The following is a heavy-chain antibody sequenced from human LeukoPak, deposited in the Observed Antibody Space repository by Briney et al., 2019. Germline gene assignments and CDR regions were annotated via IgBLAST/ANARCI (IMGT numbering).Heavy chain of an antibody. V-gene: IGHV6-1*01. J-gene: IGHJ4*02. CDR1: GDSVSSNSAA. D-gene: IGHD5-12*01. Sequence: SQTLSLTCAISGDSVSSNSAAWSWIGQSPSRGLQWLGRTYYRSKWYNDYAVSVKTRITINPDTSKNQLSLQVNSVTPDDTAVYYCARSQGATIYGFDYWGQGTLVTVSS. CDR3: ARSQGATIYGFDY. CDR2: TYYRSKWYN.